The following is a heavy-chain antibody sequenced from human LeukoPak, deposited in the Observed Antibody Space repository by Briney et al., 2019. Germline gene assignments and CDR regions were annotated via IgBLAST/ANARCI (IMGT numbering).Heavy chain of an antibody. CDR3: ARVPSITMIVVVTPGHYYMDV. D-gene: IGHD3-22*01. J-gene: IGHJ6*03. CDR2: IIPIFGTA. CDR1: GGTFSSYA. Sequence: SVKVSCKASGGTFSSYAISWVRQAPEQGLEWMGGIIPIFGTANYAQKFQGRVTITADESTSTAYMELSSLRSEDTAVYYCARVPSITMIVVVTPGHYYMDVWGKGTTVTVSS. V-gene: IGHV1-69*01.